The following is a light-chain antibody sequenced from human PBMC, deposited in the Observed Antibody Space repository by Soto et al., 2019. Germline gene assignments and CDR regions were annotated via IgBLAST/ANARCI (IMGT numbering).Light chain of an antibody. CDR2: EDS. CDR3: SSYTSSSTLV. Sequence: QSVLTQPPSVSGSPGQSVTISCTGTSADVGAYNRVSWYQQPPGTAPRLIIYEDSNRPSGVPDRFSASKSGNTASLTISGLQADDEADYYCSSYTSSSTLVFGGGTKLTVL. CDR1: SADVGAYNR. V-gene: IGLV2-18*02. J-gene: IGLJ3*02.